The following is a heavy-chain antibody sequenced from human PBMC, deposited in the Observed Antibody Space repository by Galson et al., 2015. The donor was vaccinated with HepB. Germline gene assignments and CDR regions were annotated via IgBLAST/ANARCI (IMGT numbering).Heavy chain of an antibody. CDR1: GYTFTSYA. CDR2: INAGNGNT. Sequence: SVKVSCKASGYTFTSYAMHWVRQAPGQRLEWMGWINAGNGNTKYSQKFQGRVTITRDTSASTAYMELSSLRSEDTAVYYCARDSSSIYYYYGMDVWGQGTTVTVSS. CDR3: ARDSSSIYYYYGMDV. D-gene: IGHD6-13*01. J-gene: IGHJ6*02. V-gene: IGHV1-3*01.